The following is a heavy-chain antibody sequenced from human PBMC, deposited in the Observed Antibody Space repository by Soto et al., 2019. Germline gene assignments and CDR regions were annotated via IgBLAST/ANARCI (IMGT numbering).Heavy chain of an antibody. J-gene: IGHJ3*02. D-gene: IGHD5-12*01. CDR1: GYSFTSYW. V-gene: IGHV5-51*03. CDR3: ARIQSGYDSLGEDAFDI. Sequence: EVQLVQSGAEVKKPGGSLKISCKDSGYSFTSYWIGWVRQMPGKGLEWMGIMYPGDSDTRYSPSFQGQVTISADKSISTAYLQWSSLKASDTAMYYCARIQSGYDSLGEDAFDIWGQGTMVTVSS. CDR2: MYPGDSDT.